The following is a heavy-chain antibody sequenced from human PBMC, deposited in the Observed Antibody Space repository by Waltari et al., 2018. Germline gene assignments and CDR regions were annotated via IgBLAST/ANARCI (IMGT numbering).Heavy chain of an antibody. CDR1: GYTFIGYY. J-gene: IGHJ6*04. Sequence: QEQLVQSGAEVKKPGASVKVSCRASGYTFIGYYIHWVRQAPGQGLKWMGWINPNSGDTNYAQIFQGRITMTRDTSISTAYMELSSLRSDDTAVYYCARTPVRRAVDVWGNGTTVTISS. CDR2: INPNSGDT. CDR3: ARTPVRRAVDV. V-gene: IGHV1-2*02.